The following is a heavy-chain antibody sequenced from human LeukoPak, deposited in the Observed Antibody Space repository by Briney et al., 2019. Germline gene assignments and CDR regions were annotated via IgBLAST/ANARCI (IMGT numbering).Heavy chain of an antibody. CDR3: AKDPDEILGGYFPYNWFDP. D-gene: IGHD3-9*01. CDR2: ISGSGGST. CDR1: GFTFSSYA. J-gene: IGHJ5*02. Sequence: GGSLRLSCAASGFTFSSYAMSWVRQAPGKGLEWVSAISGSGGSTYYADSVKGRFTISRDNSKNTLYLQMNSLRAEDTAVYYCAKDPDEILGGYFPYNWFDPWGQGTLVTVSS. V-gene: IGHV3-23*01.